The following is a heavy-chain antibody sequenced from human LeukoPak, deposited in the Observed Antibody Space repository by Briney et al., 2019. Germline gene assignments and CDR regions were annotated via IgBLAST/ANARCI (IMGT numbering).Heavy chain of an antibody. CDR1: GFTFSSYA. J-gene: IGHJ4*02. Sequence: PGGSLRLSCAASGFTFSSYAMHRVRQAPGKGLEWVAVVSYDGNNKYYRASVKGRFTISRDNSNNTLFLQMNSLRAEDTAVYFCARDIAGIAAAGTNYFDYWGQGTLVTVSS. D-gene: IGHD6-13*01. V-gene: IGHV3-30-3*01. CDR2: VSYDGNNK. CDR3: ARDIAGIAAAGTNYFDY.